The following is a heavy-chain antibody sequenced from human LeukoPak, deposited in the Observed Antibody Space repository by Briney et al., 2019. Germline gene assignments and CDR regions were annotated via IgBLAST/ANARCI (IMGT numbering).Heavy chain of an antibody. J-gene: IGHJ5*02. D-gene: IGHD6-6*01. Sequence: SETLSLTCTVSGVAISSNSYDGGWIRQPPGKGLEWIGSIYYTGSTYYNPSLKSRVTISADTSTNQFSLNLSSVTAADTAVYYRDRTGSMAARGSFAGSDPWGQGTLVTVSS. CDR1: GVAISSNSYD. CDR2: IYYTGST. CDR3: DRTGSMAARGSFAGSDP. V-gene: IGHV4-39*01.